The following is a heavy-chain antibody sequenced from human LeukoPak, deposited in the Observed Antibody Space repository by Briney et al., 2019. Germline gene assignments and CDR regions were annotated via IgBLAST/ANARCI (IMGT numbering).Heavy chain of an antibody. Sequence: ASVKVSCKASGGTFSSSAISWVRQAPGQRPEWMGGIIPIFGTANYAQKFQGRVTITTDESTSTAYMELSSLRSEDTAVYYCARDLVQRYAFDIWGQGTMVTVSS. CDR2: IIPIFGTA. J-gene: IGHJ3*02. CDR1: GGTFSSSA. CDR3: ARDLVQRYAFDI. V-gene: IGHV1-69*05. D-gene: IGHD6-13*01.